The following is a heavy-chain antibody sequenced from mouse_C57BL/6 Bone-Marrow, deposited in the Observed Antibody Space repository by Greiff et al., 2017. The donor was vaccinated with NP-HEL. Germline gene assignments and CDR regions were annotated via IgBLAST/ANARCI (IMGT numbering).Heavy chain of an antibody. Sequence: QVQLQQPGAELVKPGASVKLSCKASGYTFTSYWMHWVKQRPGQGLEWIGMIHPNSGSTNYNEKFKSKATLTADKSSSTAYMQLSSLTSEDSAVYYCARGCGRVAYWGQGTLVTVSA. V-gene: IGHV1-64*01. J-gene: IGHJ3*01. CDR2: IHPNSGST. CDR1: GYTFTSYW. CDR3: ARGCGRVAY. D-gene: IGHD1-1*01.